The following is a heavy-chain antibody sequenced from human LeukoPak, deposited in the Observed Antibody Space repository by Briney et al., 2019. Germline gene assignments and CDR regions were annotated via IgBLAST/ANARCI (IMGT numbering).Heavy chain of an antibody. V-gene: IGHV3-74*03. CDR3: SRSQFDY. CDR1: GFPFSSYW. Sequence: GGSLRLSCEPSGFPFSSYWMLWVRQAPGKGLVWVSRISGDGAIKTYADFVRGRFTISRDNTKNILYLQMNSLKVEDTAIYFCSRSQFDYWGQGVLVTVSS. J-gene: IGHJ4*02. CDR2: ISGDGAIK.